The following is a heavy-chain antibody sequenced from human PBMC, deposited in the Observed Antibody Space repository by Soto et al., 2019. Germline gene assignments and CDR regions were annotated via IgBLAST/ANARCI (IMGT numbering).Heavy chain of an antibody. CDR3: AGGGGYHSFYF. CDR2: ISHVETT. J-gene: IGHJ4*02. D-gene: IGHD5-18*01. CDR1: GVTISYGGYS. V-gene: IGHV4-30-2*06. Sequence: SETLSLTCSVSGVTISYGGYSWSWIRQSPGKGLEWLGYISHVETTYYNPSFQSRLSLSIDRTRNQFSLSLSSMPAAAKAVYFCAGGGGYHSFYFWGKGIQVTVPS.